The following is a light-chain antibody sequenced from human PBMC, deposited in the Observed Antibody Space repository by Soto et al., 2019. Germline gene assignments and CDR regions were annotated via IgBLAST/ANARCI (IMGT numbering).Light chain of an antibody. V-gene: IGKV3D-15*01. CDR2: GAS. J-gene: IGKJ3*01. CDR3: QQNNSSPPT. Sequence: IVMTRSSASLIVPPRERATLSCMASQGVSSHLAWYQQKPGQAPRLLVYGASSRATGIPDRFSGSGSGTDFTLTISSLQPEDFATYFCQQNNSSPPTFGPGTKVDVK. CDR1: QGVSSH.